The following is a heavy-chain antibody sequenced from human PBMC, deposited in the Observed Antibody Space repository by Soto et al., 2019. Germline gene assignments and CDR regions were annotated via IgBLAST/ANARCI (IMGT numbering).Heavy chain of an antibody. CDR1: GFTFNYYW. CDR2: IHSDGSRT. D-gene: IGHD2-21*02. Sequence: EVQLVESEGGLVQRGGSLRLSCAASGFTFNYYWMHWVRHAPGQGLVWVSHIHSDGSRTTYADSVKGRFTISRDNAKNTLYLQMNSLGAEDTAVYYCVRGDRGGFDLWGQGTAVTVSS. J-gene: IGHJ3*01. V-gene: IGHV3-74*01. CDR3: VRGDRGGFDL.